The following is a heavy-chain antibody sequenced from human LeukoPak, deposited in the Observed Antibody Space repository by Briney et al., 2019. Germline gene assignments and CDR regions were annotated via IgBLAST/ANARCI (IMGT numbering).Heavy chain of an antibody. CDR1: GGSISSGSYY. CDR2: IYTSGST. CDR3: ARDSYDYGDYGYFQH. D-gene: IGHD4-17*01. Sequence: SETLSLTCTVSGGSISSGSYYWRWIRQPAGKGLEWLGRIYTSGSTNYNPSLKSRVTISVDTSKNQFSLKLSSVTAADTAVYYCARDSYDYGDYGYFQHWGQGTLVTVSS. J-gene: IGHJ1*01. V-gene: IGHV4-61*02.